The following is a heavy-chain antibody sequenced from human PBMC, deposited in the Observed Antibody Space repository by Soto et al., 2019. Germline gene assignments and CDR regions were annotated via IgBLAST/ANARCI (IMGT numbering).Heavy chain of an antibody. CDR1: GGSISSGDYY. CDR3: ARDITHQLPSGRWFDP. D-gene: IGHD2-2*01. Sequence: QVQLQESGPGLVKPSQTLSLTCTVSGGSISSGDYYWSWIRQPPGKGLEWIVYIYYSGSTYYNPSLKSRVTIPVDTSKNQSSLKLSSVTAADTAVYYCARDITHQLPSGRWFDPWGQGSLVTVSS. CDR2: IYYSGST. J-gene: IGHJ5*02. V-gene: IGHV4-30-4*01.